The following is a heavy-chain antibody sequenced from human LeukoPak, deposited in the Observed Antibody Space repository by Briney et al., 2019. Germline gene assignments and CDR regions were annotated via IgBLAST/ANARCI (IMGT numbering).Heavy chain of an antibody. CDR1: GGSISSYY. CDR2: IYYSGST. CDR3: ARLIRGSGSYPAFDY. Sequence: SETLSLTCTVSGGSISSYYWSWIRQPPGKGLEWIGYIYYSGSTNYNPSLKSRVTISVDTSKNQFSLKLSSVTAADTAVYYCARLIRGSGSYPAFDYWGQGTLVTVSS. V-gene: IGHV4-59*08. D-gene: IGHD3-10*01. J-gene: IGHJ4*02.